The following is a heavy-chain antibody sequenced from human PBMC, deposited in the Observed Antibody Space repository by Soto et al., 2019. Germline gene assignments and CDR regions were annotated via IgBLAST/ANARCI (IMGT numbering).Heavy chain of an antibody. V-gene: IGHV3-15*07. CDR2: IKSKTDGGTT. J-gene: IGHJ6*02. CDR3: TTPAHFDWSNYYYYGMDV. D-gene: IGHD3-9*01. CDR1: GFTCSNAW. Sequence: GGSLRLSCAASGFTCSNAWMNWVRQAPGKGLEWVGRIKSKTDGGTTDYAAPVKGRFTISRDDSKNTLYLQMNSLKTEDTAVYYCTTPAHFDWSNYYYYGMDVWGQGTPVTVSS.